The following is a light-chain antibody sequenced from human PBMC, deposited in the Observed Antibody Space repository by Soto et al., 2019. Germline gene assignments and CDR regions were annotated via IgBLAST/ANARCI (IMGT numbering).Light chain of an antibody. CDR1: QSINTW. V-gene: IGKV1-5*03. Sequence: DIQMTQSPSTLSASVGDRITITCRASQSINTWLAWYKQKPGEAPKLLIYDGSTLARGVPSSFSGSGSGTEFSLTISRLQPDDFATFYCQQYKTYSRTFGQGTKVEVK. J-gene: IGKJ1*01. CDR3: QQYKTYSRT. CDR2: DGS.